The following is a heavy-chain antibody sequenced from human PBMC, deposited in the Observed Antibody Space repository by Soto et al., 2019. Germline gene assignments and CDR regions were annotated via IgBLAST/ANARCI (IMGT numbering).Heavy chain of an antibody. D-gene: IGHD5-12*01. J-gene: IGHJ4*02. CDR1: GGTIISYY. Sequence: PSETLSVTSTVAGGTIISYYWSWIRQNTGKGLEWIGYIYYSGSTNYNPSLKSRVTISVDTSKNQFSLKLSSVTAADTAVYYCARVGRGYSGYDYLFDYWGQGTLVTVSS. CDR2: IYYSGST. V-gene: IGHV4-59*01. CDR3: ARVGRGYSGYDYLFDY.